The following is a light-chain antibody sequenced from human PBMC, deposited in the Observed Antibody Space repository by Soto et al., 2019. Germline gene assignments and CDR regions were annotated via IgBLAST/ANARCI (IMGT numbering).Light chain of an antibody. CDR3: CSYAGSYTHV. J-gene: IGLJ1*01. CDR2: DVI. CDR1: GSDVGAYIY. Sequence: QSALTQPRSVSGSPGQSVTFSCTGTGSDVGAYIYVSWYQQHPGKAPKLIIYDVIKRPSGVPDRFSGSKSGNTASLTISGLQAEDEADYYCCSYAGSYTHVFGTGTKVTVL. V-gene: IGLV2-11*01.